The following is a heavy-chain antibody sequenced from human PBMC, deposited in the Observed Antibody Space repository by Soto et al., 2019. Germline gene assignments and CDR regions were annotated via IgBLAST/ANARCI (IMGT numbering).Heavy chain of an antibody. CDR1: GFTFSNSW. CDR3: ARDRLNNAYNTFFDY. V-gene: IGHV3-74*01. CDR2: INADGSSI. D-gene: IGHD1-1*01. J-gene: IGHJ4*02. Sequence: GGSLRLSCAASGFTFSNSWMHWVRQAPGKGLVWLSHINADGSSIRYADSVRGRLTISRDNAKNTLFLQMSSLTAEDTAVYLCARDRLNNAYNTFFDYWGQGTLVTVSS.